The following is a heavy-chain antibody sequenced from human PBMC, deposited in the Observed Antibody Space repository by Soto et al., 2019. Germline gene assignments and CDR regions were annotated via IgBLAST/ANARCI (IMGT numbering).Heavy chain of an antibody. CDR3: ARVGTGTTLDY. CDR2: IYYSGST. D-gene: IGHD1-1*01. V-gene: IGHV4-59*01. CDR1: GGSISSYY. J-gene: IGHJ4*02. Sequence: SETLSLTCTVSGGSISSYYWSWIRQPPGKGLEWIGYIYYSGSTNYNPSLKSRVAISVDTSKNQFSLKLSSVTAADTAVYYCARVGTGTTLDYWGQGTLVTVSS.